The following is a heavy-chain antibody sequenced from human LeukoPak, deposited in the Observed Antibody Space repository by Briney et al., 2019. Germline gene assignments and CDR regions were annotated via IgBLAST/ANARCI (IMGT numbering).Heavy chain of an antibody. CDR2: MNIDGSEK. CDR3: ARDPVEWELLLDY. CDR1: GFTFSNYW. D-gene: IGHD1-26*01. J-gene: IGHJ4*02. Sequence: GGSLRLSCAASGFTFSNYWMGWVRQAPGQRLEWVANMNIDGSEKYYADSVKGRFSISRDNARNSVCLQMASLRVEDTAVYYCARDPVEWELLLDYWGQGTLVTVSS. V-gene: IGHV3-7*01.